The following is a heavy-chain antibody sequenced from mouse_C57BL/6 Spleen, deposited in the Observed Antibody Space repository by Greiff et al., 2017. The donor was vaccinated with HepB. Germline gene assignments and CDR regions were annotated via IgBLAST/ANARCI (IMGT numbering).Heavy chain of an antibody. J-gene: IGHJ4*01. V-gene: IGHV5-17*01. CDR1: GFTFSDYG. D-gene: IGHD2-5*01. CDR3: ARSYSNYEYYAIDY. CDR2: ISSGSSTI. Sequence: EVQVVESGGGLVKPGGSLKLSCAASGFTFSDYGMHWVRQAPEKGLEWVAYISSGSSTIYYADTVKGRFTISRDNAKNTLFLQMTSLRSEDTAMYYCARSYSNYEYYAIDYWGQGTSVTVSS.